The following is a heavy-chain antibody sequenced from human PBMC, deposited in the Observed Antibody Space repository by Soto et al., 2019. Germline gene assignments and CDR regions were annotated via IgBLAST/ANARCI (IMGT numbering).Heavy chain of an antibody. J-gene: IGHJ4*02. D-gene: IGHD3-3*01. CDR3: TRGGVEPVDY. V-gene: IGHV3-74*01. CDR2: ISDYGRV. Sequence: EVQLVESGGGLVQSGGSLRLSCAASGFTFRNYWMHWVRQAPGKGLVWVSRISDYGRVNYADSVEGRFTISRDDAKSELYLQMGSLRVADTAVYYCTRGGVEPVDYWGQGALVSVSS. CDR1: GFTFRNYW.